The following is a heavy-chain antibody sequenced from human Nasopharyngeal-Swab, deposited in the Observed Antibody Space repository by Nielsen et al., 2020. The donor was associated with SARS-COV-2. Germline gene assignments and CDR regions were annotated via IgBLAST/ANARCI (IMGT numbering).Heavy chain of an antibody. V-gene: IGHV4-34*01. CDR2: INHSGGT. J-gene: IGHJ6*02. CDR1: GGSFSGYY. D-gene: IGHD3-10*01. Sequence: SETLSLTCAVYGGSFSGYYWSWIRQPPGKGLEWIGEINHSGGTNYNPSLKSRVTISVDTSKNQFSLKLSSVTAADTAVYYCARGFSALLWFGELFKSYGMDVWGQGTTVTVSS. CDR3: ARGFSALLWFGELFKSYGMDV.